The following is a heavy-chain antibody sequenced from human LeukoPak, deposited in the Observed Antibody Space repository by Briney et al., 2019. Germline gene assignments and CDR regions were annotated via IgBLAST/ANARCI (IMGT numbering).Heavy chain of an antibody. Sequence: SETLSLTCTVYGGSFSGYYWSWILQPPGKGLEWIGEINHSGSTNYNPSLKSRVTISVDTSKNQFSLKLSSVTAADTAVYYCVERGYSGYDGYFDYWGQGTLVTVSS. CDR2: INHSGST. J-gene: IGHJ4*02. V-gene: IGHV4-34*01. CDR3: VERGYSGYDGYFDY. CDR1: GGSFSGYY. D-gene: IGHD5-12*01.